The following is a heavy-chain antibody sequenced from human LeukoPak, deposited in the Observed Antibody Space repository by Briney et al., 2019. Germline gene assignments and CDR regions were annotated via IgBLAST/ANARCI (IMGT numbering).Heavy chain of an antibody. CDR1: GYTLTELS. CDR3: AISGDWEIDY. J-gene: IGHJ4*02. CDR2: INPNSGGT. V-gene: IGHV1-2*02. D-gene: IGHD3/OR15-3a*01. Sequence: GASVKVSCKVSGYTLTELSMHWVRQAPGQGLEWMGWINPNSGGTNYAQKFQGRVTMTRDTSISTAYMELSRLRSDDTAVYYCAISGDWEIDYWGQGTLVTVSS.